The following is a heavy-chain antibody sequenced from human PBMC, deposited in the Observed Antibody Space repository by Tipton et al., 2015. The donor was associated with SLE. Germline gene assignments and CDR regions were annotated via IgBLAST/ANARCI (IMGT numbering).Heavy chain of an antibody. CDR1: GDSISYN. V-gene: IGHV4-38-2*02. Sequence: TLSLTCTVSGDSISYNWGWVRQPPGKGLEWIGTIYYSGSTSYNPSLKSRLTISLDTSKNQLSLRLSSATAADTAAYYCVRHGQTVQATFDHWGQGALVTVSS. CDR2: IYYSGST. D-gene: IGHD1-26*01. J-gene: IGHJ4*02. CDR3: VRHGQTVQATFDH.